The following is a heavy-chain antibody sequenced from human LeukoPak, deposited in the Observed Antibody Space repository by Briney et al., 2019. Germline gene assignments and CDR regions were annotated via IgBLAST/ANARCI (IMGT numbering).Heavy chain of an antibody. CDR1: GFTFSSYS. CDR2: ISGSGSYI. CDR3: ARDPSTLVVVGATRAFDI. V-gene: IGHV3-21*01. J-gene: IGHJ3*02. D-gene: IGHD2-15*01. Sequence: GGSLRLSCAASGFTFSSYSMNWVRQAPGKGLEWVSYISGSGSYIYYADSVKGRFTISRDNAKNSFHLQMDSLRAEDTAVYYCARDPSTLVVVGATRAFDIWGQGRMVTVSS.